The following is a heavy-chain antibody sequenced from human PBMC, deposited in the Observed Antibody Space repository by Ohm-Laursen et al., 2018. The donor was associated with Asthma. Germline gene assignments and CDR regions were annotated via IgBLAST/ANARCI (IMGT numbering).Heavy chain of an antibody. CDR3: ARYIPWPGYYGMDV. V-gene: IGHV4-31*11. CDR1: GGSVSSDSYF. CDR2: IYYSGYI. Sequence: TLSLTCVVSGGSVSSDSYFWTWIRQHPGKGLEWLGYIYYSGYIYYHPSLKSRLTISGDTSKNQFSLKLSSVTAADTAVYYCARYIPWPGYYGMDVWGQGTTVTVSS. J-gene: IGHJ6*02.